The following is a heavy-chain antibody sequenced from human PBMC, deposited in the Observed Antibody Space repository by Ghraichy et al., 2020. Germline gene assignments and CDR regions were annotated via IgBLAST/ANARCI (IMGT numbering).Heavy chain of an antibody. D-gene: IGHD3-22*01. Sequence: SQTLSLTCTVSGGSISSDYYSWIRQPPGKGLEYIGYMSYSGDTNYNPSLKSRLTMSIDTSKNEFSLKLSSATAADTAVYYCARREYYDSSGYVDAFAMWGQGKLVTVSS. J-gene: IGHJ3*02. CDR1: GGSISSDY. V-gene: IGHV4-59*01. CDR3: ARREYYDSSGYVDAFAM. CDR2: MSYSGDT.